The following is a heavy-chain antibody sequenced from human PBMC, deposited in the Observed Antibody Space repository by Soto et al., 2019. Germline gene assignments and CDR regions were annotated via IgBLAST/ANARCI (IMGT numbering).Heavy chain of an antibody. Sequence: QVLLVQSGAEVKKPGASVKVSCEASGYTFTSYEINWVRQATGQGLEWMGWMNPSSGNTGYAQKFQGRVTMTWNTSINTAYMELSSLSSEDMAVYFCARGDSFTSSWYWFDSWGQGTLVTVSS. CDR3: ARGDSFTSSWYWFDS. D-gene: IGHD6-13*01. J-gene: IGHJ5*01. V-gene: IGHV1-8*01. CDR2: MNPSSGNT. CDR1: GYTFTSYE.